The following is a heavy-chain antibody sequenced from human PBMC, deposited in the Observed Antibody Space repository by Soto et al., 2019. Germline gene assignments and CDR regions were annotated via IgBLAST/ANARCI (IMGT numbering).Heavy chain of an antibody. CDR2: VYWDDDK. V-gene: IGHV2-5*02. J-gene: IGHJ5*02. D-gene: IGHD5-18*01. CDR3: AHRLADSHGRWFDP. Sequence: QITLKESGPTLVKPTQTLTLTCTFSGFSLSTTGVGVGWIRQPPGKALEWLALVYWDDDKRYSPSLQSRLTTSKXPXTIQELLTMTNMDPVDTATYYCAHRLADSHGRWFDPWGQGTLVTVSS. CDR1: GFSLSTTGVG.